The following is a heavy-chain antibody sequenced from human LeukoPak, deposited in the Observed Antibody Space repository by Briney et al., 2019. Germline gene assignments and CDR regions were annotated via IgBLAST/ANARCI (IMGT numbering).Heavy chain of an antibody. CDR3: ARAYGSGSYYNTAY. CDR2: IKEDGSEQ. J-gene: IGHJ4*02. D-gene: IGHD3-10*01. CDR1: GFTFSVYW. Sequence: GGSLRLSCAASGFTFSVYWMSWVRQAPGKGLEWAANIKEDGSEQYYVDSVKGRFTIPRDNAKNSLYLQMNSLRAEDTAVYYCARAYGSGSYYNTAYWGQGTLVTVSS. V-gene: IGHV3-7*01.